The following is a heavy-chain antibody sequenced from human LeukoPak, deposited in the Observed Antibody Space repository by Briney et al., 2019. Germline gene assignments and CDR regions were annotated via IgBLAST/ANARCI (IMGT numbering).Heavy chain of an antibody. CDR3: ARGPVDTAMARAFDI. CDR2: INHSGST. Sequence: PSETLSLTCAVYGGSFSGYYWSWIRQPPGKGLEWIGEINHSGSTNYNPSLKSRVTISVDTSKNQFSLKLSSVTAADTAVYYCARGPVDTAMARAFDIWGQGTMVTVSS. V-gene: IGHV4-34*01. CDR1: GGSFSGYY. D-gene: IGHD5-18*01. J-gene: IGHJ3*02.